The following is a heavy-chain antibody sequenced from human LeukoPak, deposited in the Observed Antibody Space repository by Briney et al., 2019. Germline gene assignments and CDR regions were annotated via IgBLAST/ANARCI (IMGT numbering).Heavy chain of an antibody. J-gene: IGHJ3*02. V-gene: IGHV3-48*01. CDR1: GFTFSSYS. CDR3: ARDYQDSGSYYAAFDI. D-gene: IGHD1-26*01. CDR2: ISSSSSTI. Sequence: PGGSLRLSCAASGFTFSSYSMNWVRQAPGKGLEWVSYISSSSSTIYYADSVKGRFTISRDNAKNSLYLQMNSLRAEDTAVYYCARDYQDSGSYYAAFDIWGQGTMVTVSS.